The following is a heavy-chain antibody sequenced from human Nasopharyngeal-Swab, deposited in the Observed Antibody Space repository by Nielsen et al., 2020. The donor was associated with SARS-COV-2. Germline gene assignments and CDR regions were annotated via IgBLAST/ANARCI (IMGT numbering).Heavy chain of an antibody. Sequence: SVKVSCKASGGTFSSYAISWVRQAPGQGLEWMGGIIPIFGTANYAQKFQGRVTITADESTSTAYMELSSLRSEDTAVYCCVYGSGSYYNLYYWGQGTLVTVSS. V-gene: IGHV1-69*13. J-gene: IGHJ4*02. CDR1: GGTFSSYA. D-gene: IGHD3-10*01. CDR2: IIPIFGTA. CDR3: VYGSGSYYNLYY.